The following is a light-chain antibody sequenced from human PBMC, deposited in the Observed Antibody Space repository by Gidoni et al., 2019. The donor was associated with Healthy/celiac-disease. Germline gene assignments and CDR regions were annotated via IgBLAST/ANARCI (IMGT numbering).Light chain of an antibody. Sequence: QSVLTQPPSVSGAPGPRVTISCTGSSSNIGAGYDVHWYQQRPGTAPKLLIYGNCNRPSGVPDRFSGSKSGTSASLAITGLQAEDEADYYCQSYDSSLSALYVFGTGTKVTVL. CDR1: SSNIGAGYD. V-gene: IGLV1-40*01. J-gene: IGLJ1*01. CDR3: QSYDSSLSALYV. CDR2: GNC.